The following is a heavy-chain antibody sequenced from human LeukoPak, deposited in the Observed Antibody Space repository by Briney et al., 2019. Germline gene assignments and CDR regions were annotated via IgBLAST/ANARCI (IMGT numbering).Heavy chain of an antibody. CDR2: ISSRSSYI. D-gene: IGHD4-11*01. CDR1: GFTFSSYS. CDR3: ARDLRLQLDH. V-gene: IGHV3-21*01. J-gene: IGHJ4*02. Sequence: PGGSLRLSCAASGFTFSSYSMNWVRQAPGKGLEWVSSISSRSSYIYYADSVKGRFTISRDNAKNSLYLQMNSLRAEDTAVYYCARDLRLQLDHWGQGTLVTVSP.